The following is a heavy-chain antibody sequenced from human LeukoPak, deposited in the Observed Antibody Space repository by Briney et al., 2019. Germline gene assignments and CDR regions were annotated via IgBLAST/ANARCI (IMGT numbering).Heavy chain of an antibody. CDR3: AKDLGATTFDY. CDR2: ISGSGGST. D-gene: IGHD5-24*01. CDR1: GFTFSSYA. V-gene: IGHV3-23*01. Sequence: GGSLRLSCAASGFTFSSYAMNWVRQAPGKGLEWVSAISGSGGSTYYADSVKGRFTISRGNSKNTLYLQMNSLRAEDTAVYYCAKDLGATTFDYWGQGTLVTVSS. J-gene: IGHJ4*02.